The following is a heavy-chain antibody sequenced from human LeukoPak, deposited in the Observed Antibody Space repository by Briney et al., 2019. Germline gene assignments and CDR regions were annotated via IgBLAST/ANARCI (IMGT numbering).Heavy chain of an antibody. J-gene: IGHJ4*02. CDR2: INHSGST. CDR1: GGSFSGYY. Sequence: SETLSLTCAVYGGSFSGYYWSGIRQPPGKGREWIGEINHSGSTNYNPSLKSRVTISVDTSKNQFSLKLSSVTAADTAVYYCARCRPYYDFWSGYYGVYYFDYWGQGTLVTVSS. CDR3: ARCRPYYDFWSGYYGVYYFDY. V-gene: IGHV4-34*01. D-gene: IGHD3-3*01.